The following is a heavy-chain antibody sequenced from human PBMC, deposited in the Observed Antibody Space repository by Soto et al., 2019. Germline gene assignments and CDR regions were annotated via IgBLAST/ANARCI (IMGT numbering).Heavy chain of an antibody. J-gene: IGHJ5*02. D-gene: IGHD4-17*01. V-gene: IGHV3-21*01. Sequence: GSLRLSCAASGFIFSTYTMNWVRQAPGKGLEWVSSINPGSNSKYYADSVKGRFTISRDNAKNSLYLQMNSLRAEDTAIYYCAPYNYGDRWFDPWGQGTLVTVSS. CDR2: INPGSNSK. CDR3: APYNYGDRWFDP. CDR1: GFIFSTYT.